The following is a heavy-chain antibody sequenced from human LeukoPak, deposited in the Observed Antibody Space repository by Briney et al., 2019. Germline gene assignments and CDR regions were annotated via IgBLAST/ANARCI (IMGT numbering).Heavy chain of an antibody. Sequence: GGSLRLSCAASGFTFSSYAMSWVRQAPGKGLEWVSAISGSGGGTYYADSVKGRFTISRDNSKNTLYLQMNSLRAEDTAVYYCAKPLAITFGGVIVCDFDYWGQGTLVTVSS. D-gene: IGHD3-16*02. CDR1: GFTFSSYA. J-gene: IGHJ4*02. CDR3: AKPLAITFGGVIVCDFDY. V-gene: IGHV3-23*01. CDR2: ISGSGGGT.